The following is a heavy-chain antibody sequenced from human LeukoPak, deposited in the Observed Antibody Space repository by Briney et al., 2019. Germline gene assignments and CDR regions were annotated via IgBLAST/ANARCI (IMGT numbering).Heavy chain of an antibody. D-gene: IGHD6-13*01. V-gene: IGHV4-4*07. J-gene: IGHJ4*02. CDR2: IYTSGST. CDR1: GGSISSYY. Sequence: PSETLSLTCTVSGGSISSYYWSWLRQPAGKGLEWIGRIYTSGSTNHNPSLKSRVTMSVDTSKNQFSLKVSSVTAADTAVYYCARVLRGAAAGIYYFDYWGQGTLVTVSS. CDR3: ARVLRGAAAGIYYFDY.